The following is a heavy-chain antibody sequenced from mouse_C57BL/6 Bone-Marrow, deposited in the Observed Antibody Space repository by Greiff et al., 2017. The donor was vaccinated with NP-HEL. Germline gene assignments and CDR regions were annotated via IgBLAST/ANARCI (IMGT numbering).Heavy chain of an antibody. CDR1: GYTFTSYW. J-gene: IGHJ3*01. Sequence: EVKLVESGTVLARPGASVKMSCKTSGYTFTSYWMHWVKQRPGQGLEWIGAIYPGNSDTSYNQKFKGKAKLTAVTSASTAYMELSSLTNEDSAVYYCTRSDNYYGSSYPFAYWGQGTLVTVSA. CDR3: TRSDNYYGSSYPFAY. D-gene: IGHD1-1*01. CDR2: IYPGNSDT. V-gene: IGHV1-5*01.